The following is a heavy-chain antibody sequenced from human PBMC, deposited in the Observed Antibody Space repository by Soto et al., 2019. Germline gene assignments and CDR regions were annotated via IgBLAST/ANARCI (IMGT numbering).Heavy chain of an antibody. V-gene: IGHV4-30-2*01. CDR3: ARGHYYYGMDV. CDR2: IYYSGTT. CDR1: NGSVSSGTYS. Sequence: TLSLNCTDSNGSVSSGTYSWSWVRQPPGKGLEWIGYIYYSGTTYYTPSLKSRLTMSMDRANDHFSLNLTSVTAADTAVYFCARGHYYYGMDVWGQGMTVTVSS. J-gene: IGHJ6*02.